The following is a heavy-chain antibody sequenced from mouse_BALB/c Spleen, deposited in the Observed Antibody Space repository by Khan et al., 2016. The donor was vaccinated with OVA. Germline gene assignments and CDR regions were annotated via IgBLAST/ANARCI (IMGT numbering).Heavy chain of an antibody. J-gene: IGHJ1*01. Sequence: EVQLQESGPGLVKPSQSLSLTCTVTGYSITSDYAWNWIRQFPGNKLEWMGYISYSGSANYNPSLKSRTSITRDTSENKFYLQLNSVTTEDSATYYCAGRYYYGHWYFDVWGAGTTVTVSS. CDR2: ISYSGSA. CDR3: AGRYYYGHWYFDV. D-gene: IGHD1-1*01. V-gene: IGHV3-2*02. CDR1: GYSITSDYA.